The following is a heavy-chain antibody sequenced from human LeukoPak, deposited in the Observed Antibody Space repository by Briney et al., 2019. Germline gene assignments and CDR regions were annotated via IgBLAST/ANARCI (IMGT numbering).Heavy chain of an antibody. V-gene: IGHV1-8*01. CDR2: MNPNSGNT. CDR1: GYTFTSYD. D-gene: IGHD6-13*01. J-gene: IGHJ3*02. CDR3: AAAGTLAAAGAFDI. Sequence: GASVKVSCKASGYTFTSYDINWVRQATGQGLEWMGWMNPNSGNTGYAQKFQGRVTMTRNTSISTAYMELSSLRSEDTAVYYCAAAGTLAAAGAFDIWGQGTMVTVPS.